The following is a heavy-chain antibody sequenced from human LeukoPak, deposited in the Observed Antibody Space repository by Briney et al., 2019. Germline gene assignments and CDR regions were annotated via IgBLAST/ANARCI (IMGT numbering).Heavy chain of an antibody. CDR1: GFTFSSYE. CDR2: ISSFSSTI. V-gene: IGHV3-48*03. Sequence: GGSLRLSCAASGFTFSSYEMNWVRQAPGKGLEWVSYISSFSSTIYYADSVMGRFTISRDNAKNSLYLQMNSLRAEDTAIYYCARVYPNYYGSGSYYNRRGFDTWGQGTLVTVSS. CDR3: ARVYPNYYGSGSYYNRRGFDT. D-gene: IGHD3-10*01. J-gene: IGHJ5*02.